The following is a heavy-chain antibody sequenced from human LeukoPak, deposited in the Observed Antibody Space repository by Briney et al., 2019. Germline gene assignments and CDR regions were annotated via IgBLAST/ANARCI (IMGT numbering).Heavy chain of an antibody. D-gene: IGHD3-9*01. J-gene: IGHJ3*02. CDR2: IYYSGST. CDR3: ARDVNLRYFDWLEDDAFDI. Sequence: PSETLSLTCTVSGGSISSSSYYWGWIRQPPGKGLEWIGSIYYSGSTYYNPSLKSRVTISVDTSKNQFSLKLSSVTAADTAVYYCARDVNLRYFDWLEDDAFDIWGQGTMVTVSS. CDR1: GGSISSSSYY. V-gene: IGHV4-39*07.